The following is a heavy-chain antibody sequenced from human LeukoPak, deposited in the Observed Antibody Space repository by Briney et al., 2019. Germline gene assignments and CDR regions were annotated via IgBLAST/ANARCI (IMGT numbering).Heavy chain of an antibody. J-gene: IGHJ4*02. Sequence: ASVKVSCTASGYTFTGYYMHWVRQAPGQGLEWMGWINPNSGGTNYAQKFQGRVTMTRDTSINTAYMELSRLRSDDTAVYYCARDRPETTVTSLDYWGQGTLVTVSS. V-gene: IGHV1-2*02. CDR2: INPNSGGT. CDR3: ARDRPETTVTSLDY. CDR1: GYTFTGYY. D-gene: IGHD4-17*01.